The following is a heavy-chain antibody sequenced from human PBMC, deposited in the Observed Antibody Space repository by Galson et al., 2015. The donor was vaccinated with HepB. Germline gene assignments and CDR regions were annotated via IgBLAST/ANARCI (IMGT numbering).Heavy chain of an antibody. CDR2: VSYDGSSG. Sequence: SLRLSCAASGFTFSSYAMHWVRQAPGKGLEWVAVVSYDGSSGYYADSVKGRFTISRDNSKNTLYLQMNSLRSEDTAVYYCARGKTQMVRGEIDYWGQGILVTVSS. CDR3: ARGKTQMVRGEIDY. D-gene: IGHD3-10*01. V-gene: IGHV3-30*04. CDR1: GFTFSSYA. J-gene: IGHJ4*02.